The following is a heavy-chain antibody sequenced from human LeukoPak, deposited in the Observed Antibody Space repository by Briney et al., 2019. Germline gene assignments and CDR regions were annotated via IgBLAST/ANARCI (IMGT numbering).Heavy chain of an antibody. CDR1: GGSISSYY. Sequence: SETLSLTCTVSGGSISSYYWSWIRQPPGKGLEWIGYIYYSGSTNYNPSLKSRVTISVDTSKNQFSLKLSSVTAADTAVYYCAREAPYYYDSSGYYHLRLFDYWGQGTLVTVSS. CDR2: IYYSGST. J-gene: IGHJ4*02. CDR3: AREAPYYYDSSGYYHLRLFDY. V-gene: IGHV4-59*01. D-gene: IGHD3-22*01.